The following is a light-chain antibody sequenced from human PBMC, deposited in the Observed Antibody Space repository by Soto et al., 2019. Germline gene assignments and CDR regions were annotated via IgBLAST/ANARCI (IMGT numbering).Light chain of an antibody. CDR3: QQYDDYPLT. CDR1: QSIKNW. CDR2: DAS. Sequence: DIQMSPSPSTLSASIGDRVTITCRASQSIKNWLAWYQQKPGTAPKFLIYDASTLESGVPSRFSGSGSGTEFTLTISSLQADDFATYFCQQYDDYPLTFGGRTKVDIK. V-gene: IGKV1-5*01. J-gene: IGKJ4*01.